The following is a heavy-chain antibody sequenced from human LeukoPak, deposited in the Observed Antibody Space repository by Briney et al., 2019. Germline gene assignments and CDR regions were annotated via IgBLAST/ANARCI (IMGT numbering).Heavy chain of an antibody. CDR2: IGPDGGEI. D-gene: IGHD3-22*01. CDR1: GFTFSSYS. Sequence: GGSLRLSCAASGFTFSSYSMSWVRQAPGKGLEWVANIGPDGGEIFYVDSVKGRFTISRDNAKNSLFLQMSSLRAEDTAVYYCARVTYYYDSSGSRVSYFDYWGQGTLVTVSS. J-gene: IGHJ4*02. V-gene: IGHV3-7*01. CDR3: ARVTYYYDSSGSRVSYFDY.